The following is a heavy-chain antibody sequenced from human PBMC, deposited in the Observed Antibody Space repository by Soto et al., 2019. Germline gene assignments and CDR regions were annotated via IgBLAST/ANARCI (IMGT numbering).Heavy chain of an antibody. CDR3: ATWHEREHAYDV. D-gene: IGHD1-1*01. CDR2: ISGSGAST. J-gene: IGHJ3*01. V-gene: IGHV3-23*01. Sequence: EVQLLESGGGLVQPGGSLRISCAASGFTFSSYALNWVRQAPGKGLEWVSAISGSGASTFYADSVKGRFTISRDSSKTTVYLRMNDLRPDDTAVYYCATWHEREHAYDVWGQGTTVTVSS. CDR1: GFTFSSYA.